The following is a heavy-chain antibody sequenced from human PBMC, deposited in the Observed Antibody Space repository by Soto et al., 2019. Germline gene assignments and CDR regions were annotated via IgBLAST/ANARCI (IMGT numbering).Heavy chain of an antibody. V-gene: IGHV4-39*01. Sequence: SETLSLTCIVSGGSISSTTYYWGWVRQPPGKGLEWIGSIYYSGNTYYNPSLKSRVTISVDTSKNQFSLRLSSVTAVDTAVYYCARRRGAYDYYYYYGMDVWGQGTTVTVSS. CDR1: GGSISSTTYY. J-gene: IGHJ6*02. CDR3: ARRRGAYDYYYYYGMDV. D-gene: IGHD5-12*01. CDR2: IYYSGNT.